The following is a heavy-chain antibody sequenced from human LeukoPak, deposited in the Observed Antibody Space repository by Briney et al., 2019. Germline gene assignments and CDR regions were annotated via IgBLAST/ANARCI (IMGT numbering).Heavy chain of an antibody. CDR2: TWYDGSNK. Sequence: GRSLRLSCAASGFISNSYGMHWVRQAPGKGLEWVAVTWYDGSNKYYADSVKGRFTISRDNSKNTLYLQMNSVRVEDTAVYYCARGRTGLDYWGQGTLVTVSS. V-gene: IGHV3-33*01. CDR1: GFISNSYG. J-gene: IGHJ4*02. CDR3: ARGRTGLDY.